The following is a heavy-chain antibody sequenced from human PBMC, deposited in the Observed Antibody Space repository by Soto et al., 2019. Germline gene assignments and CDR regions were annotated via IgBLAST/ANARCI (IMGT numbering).Heavy chain of an antibody. J-gene: IGHJ3*01. CDR3: VREGSSCNSRGSFDF. Sequence: PGGSLRLSCAASGFTFSSYGMHWVRQAPGKGLEWVAVISNDGSKKFYADSVKGRFTISRDNSKNTLYMQMNSLRDEDTAIYYSVREGSSCNSRGSFDFWGRGTMVTVSS. D-gene: IGHD2-15*01. V-gene: IGHV3-30*03. CDR2: ISNDGSKK. CDR1: GFTFSSYG.